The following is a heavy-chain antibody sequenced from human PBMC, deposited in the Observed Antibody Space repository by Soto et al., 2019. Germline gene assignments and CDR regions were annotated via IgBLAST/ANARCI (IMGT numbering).Heavy chain of an antibody. CDR2: INPSSGGT. CDR3: ARQITAAAHDAFDI. Sequence: ASVKVSCKASGYTFTGYYMHWVRQAPGQGLEWMGWINPSSGGTNYAQKFQGWVTMTRDTSISTAYMELSRLRSDDTAVYYCARQITAAAHDAFDIWGQGTMVTVSS. CDR1: GYTFTGYY. J-gene: IGHJ3*02. V-gene: IGHV1-2*04. D-gene: IGHD6-13*01.